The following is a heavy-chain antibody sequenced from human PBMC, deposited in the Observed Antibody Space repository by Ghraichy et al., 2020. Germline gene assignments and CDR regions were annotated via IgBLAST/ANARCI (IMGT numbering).Heavy chain of an antibody. Sequence: SGPTLVKPTETLTLTCTVSGFSLSNARMGVSWIRQPPGKALEWLAHIFSNDEKSYSTSLKSRLTISKDTSKSQVVLTMTNMDPVDTATYYCARSVVIPNYYYYYGMDVWGQGTTVTVSS. J-gene: IGHJ6*02. CDR1: GFSLSNARMG. CDR3: ARSVVIPNYYYYYGMDV. CDR2: IFSNDEK. D-gene: IGHD3-22*01. V-gene: IGHV2-26*01.